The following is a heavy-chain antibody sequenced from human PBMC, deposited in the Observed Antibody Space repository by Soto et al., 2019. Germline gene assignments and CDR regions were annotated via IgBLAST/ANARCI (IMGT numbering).Heavy chain of an antibody. CDR3: AKSRSRATYGMDV. D-gene: IGHD2-2*01. Sequence: EVQLLESGGGLVQPGGSLRLSCAASGFPFSMYAMIWVRQAPGKGLEWVSSVSGSGDRTYYADSVKGRFTISRDNSKKTVYLKMSSLRVEDTAVYHLAKSRSRATYGMDVWGQGTKVSVSS. J-gene: IGHJ6*02. V-gene: IGHV3-23*01. CDR2: VSGSGDRT. CDR1: GFPFSMYA.